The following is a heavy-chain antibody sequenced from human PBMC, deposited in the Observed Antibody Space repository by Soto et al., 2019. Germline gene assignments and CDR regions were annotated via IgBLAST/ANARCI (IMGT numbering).Heavy chain of an antibody. J-gene: IGHJ4*02. D-gene: IGHD3-22*01. CDR2: IFLGGST. Sequence: PSETLSLTCAVYGGSFSGYSWSWIRQPPGKGLEWIGEIFLGGSTNYSPSLKSRVTISVDTSKNRFSLELSSVTAADTAVYYCARPHYDSNTFYYYFDYWGQGTLVTVSS. CDR1: GGSFSGYS. V-gene: IGHV4-34*12. CDR3: ARPHYDSNTFYYYFDY.